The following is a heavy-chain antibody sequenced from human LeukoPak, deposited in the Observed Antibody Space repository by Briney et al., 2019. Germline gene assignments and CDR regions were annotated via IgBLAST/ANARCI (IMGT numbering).Heavy chain of an antibody. CDR1: GGTFSSYA. CDR2: IIPIFGTA. J-gene: IGHJ3*02. D-gene: IGHD2-2*01. CDR3: ARGGFLGYCSSTSCPAENAFDI. V-gene: IGHV1-69*05. Sequence: GASVKVSCKASGGTFSSYAISWVRQAPGQGLEWMGGIIPIFGTANYAQKFQGRVTITTDESTSTAYMELSSLRSEDTAVYYCARGGFLGYCSSTSCPAENAFDIWGQGTMVTVSS.